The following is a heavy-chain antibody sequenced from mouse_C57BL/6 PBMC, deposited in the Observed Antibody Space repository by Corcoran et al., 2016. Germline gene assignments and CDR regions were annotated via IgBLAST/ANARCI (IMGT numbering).Heavy chain of an antibody. CDR2: ILPGSGST. V-gene: IGHV1-9*01. Sequence: QVQLQQSGAELMKPGASVKLSCKATGYTFTGYWIEWVKQRPGHGLEWIGEILPGSGSTNYNEKFKGKATFTADTSSNTAYMQISSLTTEDSAIYYCARRLITTVVATPYWYFDVGGTVTSVIVSS. CDR3: ARRLITTVVATPYWYFDV. D-gene: IGHD1-1*01. J-gene: IGHJ1*03. CDR1: GYTFTGYW.